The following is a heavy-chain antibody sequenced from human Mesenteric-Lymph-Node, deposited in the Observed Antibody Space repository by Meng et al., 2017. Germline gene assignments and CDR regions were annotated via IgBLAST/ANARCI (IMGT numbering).Heavy chain of an antibody. Sequence: GGSLRLSCVASGFTFKNHAFHWVRQAPGKGLEWVAVISADGSEPFYLDSVRGRFTISRDNSKNTLFLEVNNLRLEDTAVFHCARARSVGADTYSYYYYYSLDVWGRGTTVTVSS. D-gene: IGHD2-21*01. V-gene: IGHV3-30*04. J-gene: IGHJ6*02. CDR1: GFTFKNHA. CDR3: ARARSVGADTYSYYYYYSLDV. CDR2: ISADGSEP.